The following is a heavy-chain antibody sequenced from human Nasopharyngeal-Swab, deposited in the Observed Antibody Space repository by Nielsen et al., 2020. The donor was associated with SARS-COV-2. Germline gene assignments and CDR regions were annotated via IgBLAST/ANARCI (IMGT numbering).Heavy chain of an antibody. D-gene: IGHD2/OR15-2a*01. CDR2: MRASGDDM. V-gene: IGHV3-23*01. CDR3: AKDAVAASTYPTLDY. J-gene: IGHJ4*02. Sequence: WIRQPPGKGLEWVSVMRASGDDMYYADSVKGRFTISRDNSKNTLYLQMNNLRAEDTAVYYCAKDAVAASTYPTLDYWGQGTLVTVSS.